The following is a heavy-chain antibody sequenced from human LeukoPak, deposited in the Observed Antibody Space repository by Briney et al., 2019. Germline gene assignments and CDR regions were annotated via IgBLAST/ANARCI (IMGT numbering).Heavy chain of an antibody. Sequence: GGSLRLSCAASGFTFSSYTIHWVRQAPGKGLEWVAVIWYDGSNKYYADSVKGRFTISRDNSKNTLHLQMNSLRAEDTAVYYCARDGPRDLTIFELVKWYFDLWGRGTLVTVAS. CDR1: GFTFSSYT. D-gene: IGHD3-3*01. CDR3: ARDGPRDLTIFELVKWYFDL. J-gene: IGHJ2*01. CDR2: IWYDGSNK. V-gene: IGHV3-33*01.